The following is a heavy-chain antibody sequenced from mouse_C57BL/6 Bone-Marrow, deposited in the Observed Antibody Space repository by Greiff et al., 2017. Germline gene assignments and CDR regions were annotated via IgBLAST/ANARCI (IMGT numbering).Heavy chain of an antibody. D-gene: IGHD1-1*01. CDR1: GFNIKDDY. CDR2: IDPENGDT. Sequence: VQLQQSGAELVRPGASVKLSCTASGFNIKDDYMHWVKQRPEQGLEWIGWIDPENGDTEYASKFQGKATITADTSSNTAYLQLSSLTSEDTAVYYCTIVLLRSFAYWGQGTLVTVSA. V-gene: IGHV14-4*01. CDR3: TIVLLRSFAY. J-gene: IGHJ3*01.